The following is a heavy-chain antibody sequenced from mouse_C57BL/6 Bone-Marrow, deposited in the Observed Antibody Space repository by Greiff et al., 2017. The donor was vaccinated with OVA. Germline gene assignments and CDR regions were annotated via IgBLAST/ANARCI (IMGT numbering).Heavy chain of an antibody. V-gene: IGHV1-85*01. J-gene: IGHJ4*01. D-gene: IGHD2-4*01. CDR3: ARVGLRRDYAMDY. CDR1: GYTFTSYD. CDR2: IYPRDGST. Sequence: QVQLQQSGPELVKPGASVKLSCKASGYTFTSYDINWVKQRPGQGLEWIGWIYPRDGSTTYNEKFKGKATLTVDTSSSTAYMELHSLTSEDSAVYFCARVGLRRDYAMDYWGQGTSVTVSS.